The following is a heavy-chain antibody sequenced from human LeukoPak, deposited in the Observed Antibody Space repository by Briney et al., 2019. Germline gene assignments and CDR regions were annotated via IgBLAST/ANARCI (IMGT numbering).Heavy chain of an antibody. CDR1: GFTFSSYA. Sequence: PGGSLRLSCAASGFTFSSYAMSWVRQAPGKGLEWVSAISGSGGSTYYADSVKGRFTISRDNSKNTLYLQMNSLRAEDTAVYYCAKDLGWFRELCPDYWGQGTLVTVSS. CDR2: ISGSGGST. V-gene: IGHV3-23*01. CDR3: AKDLGWFRELCPDY. D-gene: IGHD3-10*01. J-gene: IGHJ4*02.